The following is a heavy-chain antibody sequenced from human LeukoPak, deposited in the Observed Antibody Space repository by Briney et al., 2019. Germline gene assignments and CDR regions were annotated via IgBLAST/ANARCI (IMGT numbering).Heavy chain of an antibody. Sequence: PRRSLRLSCAASGFTFSSYAMSWVRQAPGKGLGCVSAIGVSGGSTYYADSVKGRFTVSRDNSKKTVYLQMNSLRDEDTAVYYCAKNFAICGGDCFDAFDIWGQGTMVTVSS. D-gene: IGHD2-21*02. V-gene: IGHV3-23*01. J-gene: IGHJ3*02. CDR1: GFTFSSYA. CDR3: AKNFAICGGDCFDAFDI. CDR2: IGVSGGST.